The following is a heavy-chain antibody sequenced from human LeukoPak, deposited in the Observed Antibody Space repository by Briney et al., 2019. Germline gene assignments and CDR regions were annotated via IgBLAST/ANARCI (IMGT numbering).Heavy chain of an antibody. CDR3: ARFMGIAAAATQAFDY. V-gene: IGHV4-34*01. CDR1: GGSFSGYY. D-gene: IGHD6-13*01. Sequence: SETLSLTCAVYGGSFSGYYWSWIRQPPGKGLEWIGEINHSGSTNYNPSLKRRVTISVDTSKNQFSLKLSSVTAEDTAVYYCARFMGIAAAATQAFDYWGQGTLVTVSS. CDR2: INHSGST. J-gene: IGHJ4*02.